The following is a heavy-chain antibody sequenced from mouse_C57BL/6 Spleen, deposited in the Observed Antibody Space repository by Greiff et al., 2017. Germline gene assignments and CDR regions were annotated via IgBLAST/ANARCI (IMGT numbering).Heavy chain of an antibody. CDR2: INPGSGGT. CDR1: GYAFTNYL. Sequence: QVQLQQSGAELVRPGTSVKVSCKASGYAFTNYLIEWVKQRPGQGLEWIGVINPGSGGTNYNEKFKGKATLTADKSSSTAYMQLSSLTSEDSAVYFCARRREPYYGRSYDWYFDVWGTGTTVTVSS. CDR3: ARRREPYYGRSYDWYFDV. V-gene: IGHV1-54*01. J-gene: IGHJ1*03. D-gene: IGHD1-1*01.